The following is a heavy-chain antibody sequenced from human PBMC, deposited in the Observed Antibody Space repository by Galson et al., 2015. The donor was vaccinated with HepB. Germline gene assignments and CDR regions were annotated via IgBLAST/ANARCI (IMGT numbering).Heavy chain of an antibody. CDR1: GFTVSNNY. D-gene: IGHD5-12*01. J-gene: IGHJ4*02. CDR3: ARDPGIYDASTG. CDR2: IYSGGRP. V-gene: IGHV3-66*02. Sequence: SLRLSCAASGFTVSNNYMSWVRQVAGKGLEWVAIIYSGGRPDYADSVKARFTVSRDNSKSTLYLQMTSLRAEDTALYYCARDPGIYDASTGWGRGTLVTVSS.